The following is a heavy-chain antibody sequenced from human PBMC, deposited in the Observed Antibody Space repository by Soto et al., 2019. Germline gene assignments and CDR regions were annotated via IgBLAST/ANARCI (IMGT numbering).Heavy chain of an antibody. D-gene: IGHD3-22*01. CDR2: IKSKTDGGTT. J-gene: IGHJ4*02. Sequence: EVQLVESGGCLVKPGGSLRLSCAASGFTFSNACMNWVRQAPGKGLEWVCRIKSKTDGGTTDYAAPVKGRFTISRDDSKHTLYLQMNRLTTEDPDVYYCTTDYYYDSSGYYYLDYWGQGTLVTVSS. CDR1: GFTFSNAC. CDR3: TTDYYYDSSGYYYLDY. V-gene: IGHV3-15*07.